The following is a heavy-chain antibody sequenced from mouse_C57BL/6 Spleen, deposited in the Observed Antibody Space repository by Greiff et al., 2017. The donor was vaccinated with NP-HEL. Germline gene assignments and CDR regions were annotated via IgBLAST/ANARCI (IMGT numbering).Heavy chain of an antibody. D-gene: IGHD2-4*01. Sequence: DVMLVESGGGLVKPGGSLKLSCAASGFTFSDYGMHWVRQAPEKGLEWVAYISSGSSTIYYADTVKGRFTISRDNAKNTLFLQMTSLRSEDTAMYYCARGESTMITPYAMDYWGQGTSVTVSS. CDR1: GFTFSDYG. V-gene: IGHV5-17*01. CDR2: ISSGSSTI. CDR3: ARGESTMITPYAMDY. J-gene: IGHJ4*01.